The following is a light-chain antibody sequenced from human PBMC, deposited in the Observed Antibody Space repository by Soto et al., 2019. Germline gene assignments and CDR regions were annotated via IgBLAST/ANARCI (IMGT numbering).Light chain of an antibody. CDR1: QGINRN. CDR2: GAS. V-gene: IGKV3-15*01. CDR3: QQYYTWPVT. J-gene: IGKJ4*01. Sequence: IAMTQYPATLSVSPGESVTPSCRASQGINRNLAWYQQKPGQAPRLLISGASTGATGIPARFSGSGSGTDFTLTINSLQSEDSAVYYCQQYYTWPVTFGGGTKVEI.